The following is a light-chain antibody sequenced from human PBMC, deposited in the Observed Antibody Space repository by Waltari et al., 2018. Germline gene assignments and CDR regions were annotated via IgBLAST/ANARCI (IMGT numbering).Light chain of an antibody. Sequence: DIQMTQSPSAMSASVVDRVPITCRASQSISNYLSWFQQKPGQAPKRLIYAASNLQPGVPSRFSGSGSGTEFTLTISSLQPEDFATYYCLQHNSDPQTFGQGTKLEIK. CDR2: AAS. CDR3: LQHNSDPQT. CDR1: QSISNY. V-gene: IGKV1-17*03. J-gene: IGKJ2*01.